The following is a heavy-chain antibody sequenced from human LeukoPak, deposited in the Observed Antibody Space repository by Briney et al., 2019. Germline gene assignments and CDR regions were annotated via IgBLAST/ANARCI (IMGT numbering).Heavy chain of an antibody. CDR2: VFPRSGDT. Sequence: VSVKVSCKASGYTISDYYIHWVRQAPGEGLEWVGWVFPRSGDTYYSQRFHGRVAMTTDTSINTAYMELSRLKSDDTGVYFCARPPRDLVSAAPFHFWGQGTLVTVSS. CDR1: GYTISDYY. J-gene: IGHJ4*02. CDR3: ARPPRDLVSAAPFHF. V-gene: IGHV1-2*02. D-gene: IGHD5/OR15-5a*01.